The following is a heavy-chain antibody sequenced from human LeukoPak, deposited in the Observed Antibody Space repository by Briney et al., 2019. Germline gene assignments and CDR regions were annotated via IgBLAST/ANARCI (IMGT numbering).Heavy chain of an antibody. D-gene: IGHD5-18*01. CDR3: ATTNTYSYGEYYYYMDV. Sequence: SVKVSCKASGGTFSSYAISWVRQAPGQGLEWMGGIIPIFGTANYAQKFQGRVTITADESTSTAYMELSSLRSEDTAVYYCATTNTYSYGEYYYYMDVWGKGTTVTVSS. J-gene: IGHJ6*03. CDR1: GGTFSSYA. V-gene: IGHV1-69*01. CDR2: IIPIFGTA.